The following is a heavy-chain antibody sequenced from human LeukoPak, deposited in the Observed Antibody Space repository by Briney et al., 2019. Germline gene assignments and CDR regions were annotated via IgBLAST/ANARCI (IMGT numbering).Heavy chain of an antibody. Sequence: SETLSLTCTVSGGSISSYYWSWIRQPPGKGLEWIGYIYYSGSTNYNPSLKSRVTISVDTSKNQFSLKLSSVTAADTAVYYCARHRDSSGWYYYYYGMDVWGQGTTVTVSS. CDR3: ARHRDSSGWYYYYYGMDV. D-gene: IGHD6-19*01. J-gene: IGHJ6*02. CDR2: IYYSGST. V-gene: IGHV4-59*08. CDR1: GGSISSYY.